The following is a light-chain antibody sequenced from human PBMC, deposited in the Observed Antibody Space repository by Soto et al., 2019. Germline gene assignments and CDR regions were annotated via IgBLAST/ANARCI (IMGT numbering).Light chain of an antibody. Sequence: LTQPASVSGSPGQSVTISCTGTSSDVGGYNYVSWYQQHPGKAPKLMIYDVSNRPSGVSNRFSGSKSGNTASLTISGLQAEDEADYYCSSYTTSSTLEVFGSGTKVTVL. CDR2: DVS. J-gene: IGLJ1*01. V-gene: IGLV2-14*01. CDR1: SSDVGGYNY. CDR3: SSYTTSSTLEV.